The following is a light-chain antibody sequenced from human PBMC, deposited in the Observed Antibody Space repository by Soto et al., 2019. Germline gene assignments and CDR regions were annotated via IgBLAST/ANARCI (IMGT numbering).Light chain of an antibody. CDR3: VQRMGFPYT. CDR2: TLS. Sequence: DIVMTQSSLSWPVTPGEPASISCRSSQSLLSSEDGNTYLAWYLQKTGQSPQLLIYTLSYQASGDPDRFSGSGSGTEFTLKINRVEAEDVGVYYCVQRMGFPYTFGHGAKLEIK. J-gene: IGKJ2*01. V-gene: IGKV2-40*01. CDR1: QSLLSSEDGNTY.